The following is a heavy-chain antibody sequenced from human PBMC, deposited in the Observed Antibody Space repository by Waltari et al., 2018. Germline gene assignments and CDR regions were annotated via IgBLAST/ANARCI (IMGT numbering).Heavy chain of an antibody. V-gene: IGHV1-69*12. D-gene: IGHD3-22*01. CDR2: IIPIFGTT. CDR1: GGTFSNYA. Sequence: QVQLVQSEAEVKKPGSSVKVSCKASGGTFSNYAVRWVRQAPGQGLEWMGGIIPIFGTTNYAQKFQGRVTITADESTSTAYMELSSLRSEDTAVYYCARANYYDSGGSYNIDPWGRGTLVTVSS. CDR3: ARANYYDSGGSYNIDP. J-gene: IGHJ5*02.